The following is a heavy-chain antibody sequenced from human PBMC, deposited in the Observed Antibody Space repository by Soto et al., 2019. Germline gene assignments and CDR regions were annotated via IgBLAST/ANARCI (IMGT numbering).Heavy chain of an antibody. Sequence: SVKVSCKASGGTFSSYAISWVRQAPGQGLEWMGGIIPIFGTANYAQKFQGRVTITADESTSTAYMELSSLRSEDTAVYYCARVLLTTPLYYYYYGMYVWGQGTTVTVSS. D-gene: IGHD4-4*01. V-gene: IGHV1-69*13. CDR1: GGTFSSYA. CDR3: ARVLLTTPLYYYYYGMYV. J-gene: IGHJ6*02. CDR2: IIPIFGTA.